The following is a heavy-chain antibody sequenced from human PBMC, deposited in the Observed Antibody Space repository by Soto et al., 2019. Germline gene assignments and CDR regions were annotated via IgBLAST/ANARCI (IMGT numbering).Heavy chain of an antibody. CDR1: GFTFSSYA. Sequence: GGSLRLSCAASGFTFSSYAMSWVRQAPGKGLEWVSAISGSGGSTYYADSVKGRFTISRDNSKNTLYLQMNSLRAEDMAVYYCAKARQQLVLRFEYWGQGTLVTVSS. J-gene: IGHJ4*02. CDR2: ISGSGGST. V-gene: IGHV3-23*01. CDR3: AKARQQLVLRFEY. D-gene: IGHD6-13*01.